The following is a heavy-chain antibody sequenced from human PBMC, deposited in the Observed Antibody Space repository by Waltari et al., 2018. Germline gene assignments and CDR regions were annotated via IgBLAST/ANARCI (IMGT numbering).Heavy chain of an antibody. CDR1: GFTFSSYA. Sequence: EVQLLESGGGLVQPGGSLRLSCAASGFTFSSYAMSGARPAPGKGLEWVSAISGSGGSTYYADSVKGRFTISRDNSKNTLYLQMNSLRAEDTAVYYCAVVPAASPGDYWGQGTLVTVSS. CDR2: ISGSGGST. J-gene: IGHJ4*02. V-gene: IGHV3-23*01. CDR3: AVVPAASPGDY. D-gene: IGHD2-2*01.